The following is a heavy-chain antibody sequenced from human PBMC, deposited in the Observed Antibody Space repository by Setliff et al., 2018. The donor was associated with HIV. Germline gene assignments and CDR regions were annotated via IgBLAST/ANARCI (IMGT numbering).Heavy chain of an antibody. V-gene: IGHV4-34*01. Sequence: SETLSLTCSVSGGSITSYFWHWIRQPPGKGLEWIGEINHSGSPNYNPSLKSRVTISVDTSKNQFSLKLSSVTAADTAVYYCARDRGRRGQLWLHFDYWGQGTLVTVSS. J-gene: IGHJ4*02. CDR3: ARDRGRRGQLWLHFDY. D-gene: IGHD5-18*01. CDR2: INHSGSP. CDR1: GGSITSYF.